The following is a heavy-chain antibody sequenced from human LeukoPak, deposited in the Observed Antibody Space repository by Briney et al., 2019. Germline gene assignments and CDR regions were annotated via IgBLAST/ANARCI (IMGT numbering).Heavy chain of an antibody. CDR3: AKGARIAAAGTGRYYYYYYGMDV. Sequence: AGGSLRLSCAASGFTFSSYAMSWVGQAPGKGLEWVSAISGSGGSTYYADSVKGRFTISRDNSKSTLYLQMNSLRAEDTAVYYCAKGARIAAAGTGRYYYYYYGMDVWGQGTTVTVSS. D-gene: IGHD6-13*01. J-gene: IGHJ6*02. CDR1: GFTFSSYA. V-gene: IGHV3-23*01. CDR2: ISGSGGST.